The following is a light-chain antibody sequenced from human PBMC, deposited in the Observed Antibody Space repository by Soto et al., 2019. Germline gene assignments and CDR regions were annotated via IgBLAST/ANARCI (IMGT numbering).Light chain of an antibody. Sequence: DIQMTQSPSTLPASVGDRVTITCRASQSISNWLAWYQQKPGTAPKVLIYHASNLQSGVPSRFSGSGSETEFSLTIRALQPEDFATYYCQQLNSYPLTFGGGTKVDIK. J-gene: IGKJ4*01. CDR2: HAS. CDR3: QQLNSYPLT. V-gene: IGKV1-5*01. CDR1: QSISNW.